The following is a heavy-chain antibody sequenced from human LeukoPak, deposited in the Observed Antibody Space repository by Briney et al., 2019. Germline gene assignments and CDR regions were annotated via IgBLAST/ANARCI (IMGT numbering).Heavy chain of an antibody. CDR1: GGPFSGYY. D-gene: IGHD3-10*01. Sequence: SETLSLTCAVYGGPFSGYYWGWIRQPPGKGLEWIGEINHSGITNYNPSLKSRLTISVDTSKNQFSLKLISVTAADTAVYYCARGGYYGSGSYYNSGSYYNYYFDPWGQGTLVTVSS. V-gene: IGHV4-34*01. J-gene: IGHJ5*02. CDR2: INHSGIT. CDR3: ARGGYYGSGSYYNSGSYYNYYFDP.